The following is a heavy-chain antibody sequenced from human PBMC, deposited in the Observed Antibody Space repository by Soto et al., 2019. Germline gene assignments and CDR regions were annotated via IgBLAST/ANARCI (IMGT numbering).Heavy chain of an antibody. D-gene: IGHD4-17*01. CDR3: ARGSTTEKVDS. CDR2: IYYSGST. J-gene: IGHJ4*02. V-gene: IGHV4-59*08. CDR1: GGSLSTHY. Sequence: PSETLSLTCVVSGGSLSTHYWSWFRQPPGTGLEWIGYIYYSGSTNYNPSLKSRVTISVDTSKNQFSLKLTSVTAADTAVYYCARGSTTEKVDSWGQGTLVTVS.